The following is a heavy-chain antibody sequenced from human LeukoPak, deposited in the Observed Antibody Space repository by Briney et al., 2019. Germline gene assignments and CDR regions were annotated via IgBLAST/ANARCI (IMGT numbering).Heavy chain of an antibody. D-gene: IGHD3-3*01. Sequence: SETLSLTCTVSGGSISSGSYYWSWIRQPAGKGLEWIGRIYTSGSTNYNPSLQIQVTISVDTSKNQFSLKLSSVTAADTAVYYCARERTYYDFWSGYYTASLAGDAFDIWGQGTMVTVSS. CDR3: ARERTYYDFWSGYYTASLAGDAFDI. V-gene: IGHV4-61*02. J-gene: IGHJ3*02. CDR2: IYTSGST. CDR1: GGSISSGSYY.